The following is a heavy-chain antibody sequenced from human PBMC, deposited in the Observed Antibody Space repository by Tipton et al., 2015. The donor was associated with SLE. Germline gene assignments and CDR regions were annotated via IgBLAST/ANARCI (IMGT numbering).Heavy chain of an antibody. CDR1: GYTFTSYY. CDR3: ARAARRAAAGADAFDI. Sequence: QLVQSGAEVKKPGASVKVSCKASGYTFTSYYMHWVRQAPGQRLEWMGWINAGNGNTKYSQKFQGRVTITRDTSASTAYMELSSLRSEDTAVYYCARAARRAAAGADAFDIWGQGTMVTVSS. CDR2: INAGNGNT. J-gene: IGHJ3*02. V-gene: IGHV1-3*01. D-gene: IGHD6-13*01.